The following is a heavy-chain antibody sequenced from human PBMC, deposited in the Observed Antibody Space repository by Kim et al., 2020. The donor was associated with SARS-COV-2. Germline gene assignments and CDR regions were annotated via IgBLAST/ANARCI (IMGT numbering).Heavy chain of an antibody. CDR2: IQEDGNDI. V-gene: IGHV3-7*01. Sequence: GGSLRLSCAASGFTFSSYWMTWVRQAPGKGLEWVASIQEDGNDIYYMDSVKGRFTISRDNAKNSLYLQVNSLRGEDTAVYYCARDTYRFFDYWGQGTLVTVSS. J-gene: IGHJ4*02. CDR3: ARDTYRFFDY. D-gene: IGHD5-12*01. CDR1: GFTFSSYW.